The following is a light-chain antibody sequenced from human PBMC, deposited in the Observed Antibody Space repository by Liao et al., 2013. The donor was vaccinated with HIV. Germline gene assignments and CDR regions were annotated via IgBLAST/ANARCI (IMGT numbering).Light chain of an antibody. V-gene: IGLV3-9*01. J-gene: IGLJ1*01. CDR2: QDS. CDR3: QAWDSSTASV. CDR1: NIGSKT. Sequence: SYELTQPPSVSVAPGKTARIPCGGNNIGSKTVHWYQQKPGQAPVLVIYQDSKRPSGIPERFSGSNSGNTATLTISGTQAMDEADYYCQAWDSSTASVFGTGTKVTVL.